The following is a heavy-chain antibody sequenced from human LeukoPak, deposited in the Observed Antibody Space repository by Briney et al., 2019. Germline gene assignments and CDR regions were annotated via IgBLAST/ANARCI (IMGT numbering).Heavy chain of an antibody. CDR1: GYTFTSYG. Sequence: ASVKVSCKASGYTFTSYGLTWVRQAPGQGLEWMGGIIPVFGTANYAEKFQDRVTITADKSTSTAYMELSSLRSEDTAMYYCAINQAGYCGGGSCYRHEFYYMDVWGKGTSVTVSS. CDR2: IIPVFGTA. V-gene: IGHV1-69*06. D-gene: IGHD2-15*01. CDR3: AINQAGYCGGGSCYRHEFYYMDV. J-gene: IGHJ6*03.